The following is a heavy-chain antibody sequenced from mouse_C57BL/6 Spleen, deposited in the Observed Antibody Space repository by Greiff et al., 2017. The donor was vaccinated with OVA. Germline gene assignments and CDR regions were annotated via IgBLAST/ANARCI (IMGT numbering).Heavy chain of an antibody. CDR3: ARGTTMVTTGGY. D-gene: IGHD2-2*01. CDR2: IYPGDGDT. Sequence: QVQLQQSGPELVKPGASVKISCKASGYAFSSSWMNWVKQRPGKGLEWIGRIYPGDGDTNYNGKFKGKATLTADKSSSTAYMQLSSLTSEDSAVYFCARGTTMVTTGGYWGQGTLVTVSA. V-gene: IGHV1-82*01. CDR1: GYAFSSSW. J-gene: IGHJ3*01.